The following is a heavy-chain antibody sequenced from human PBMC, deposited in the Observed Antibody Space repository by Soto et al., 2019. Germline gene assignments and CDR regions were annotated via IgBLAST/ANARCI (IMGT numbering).Heavy chain of an antibody. CDR1: GFTFSSYW. CDR2: IKQDGSEK. V-gene: IGHV3-7*01. Sequence: GGSLRLSCAASGFTFSSYWMSWVRQAPGKGLEWVANIKQDGSEKYYVDSVKGRFTISRDNAKNSLYLQMNSLRAEDTAVYYCARLAYQLLSGRGSAFDYWGQGTLVTVSS. J-gene: IGHJ4*02. CDR3: ARLAYQLLSGRGSAFDY. D-gene: IGHD2-2*01.